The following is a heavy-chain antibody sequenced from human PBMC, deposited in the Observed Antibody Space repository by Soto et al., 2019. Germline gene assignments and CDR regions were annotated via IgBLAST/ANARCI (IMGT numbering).Heavy chain of an antibody. CDR1: GFTFSIYS. J-gene: IGHJ4*02. V-gene: IGHV3-23*01. Sequence: EVQLLESGGGLVQPGGSLTLSCAASGFTFSIYSMSWVRQAPGKGLEWVSGISGTGGSKHYADYVRGRFAISGDNFKETLFLYMNSLRAEDTAVYYCAKSTGDTWTTHYFDYWGKGILVTVSS. D-gene: IGHD4-4*01. CDR2: ISGTGGSK. CDR3: AKSTGDTWTTHYFDY.